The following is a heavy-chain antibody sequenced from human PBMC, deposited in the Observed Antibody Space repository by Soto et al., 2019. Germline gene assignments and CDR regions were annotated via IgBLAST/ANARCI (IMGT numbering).Heavy chain of an antibody. J-gene: IGHJ4*02. CDR2: ISAYNGNT. V-gene: IGHV1-18*01. D-gene: IGHD5-12*01. CDR1: GYTFTSYG. Sequence: DSVKVSCKASGYTFTSYGISWVRQAPGQGLEWMGWISAYNGNTNYAQKLQGRVTMTTDTSTSTAYMELRSLRSEDTAVYYCAREVATSEHFDYWGQGTLVTVSS. CDR3: AREVATSEHFDY.